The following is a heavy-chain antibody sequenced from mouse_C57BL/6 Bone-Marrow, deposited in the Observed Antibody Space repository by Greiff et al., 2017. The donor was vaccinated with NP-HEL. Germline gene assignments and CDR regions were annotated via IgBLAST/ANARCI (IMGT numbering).Heavy chain of an antibody. V-gene: IGHV1-81*01. CDR2: IYPRSGNT. J-gene: IGHJ3*01. CDR1: GYTFTSYG. Sequence: VQLQQSGAELARPGASVKLSCKASGYTFTSYGISWVKQRTGQGLEWIGEIYPRSGNTYYNEKFKGKATLTADKSSSTAYMELRSLTSEDSAVYFCAREEGYYGGCAYWGQGTLVTVSA. CDR3: AREEGYYGGCAY. D-gene: IGHD1-1*01.